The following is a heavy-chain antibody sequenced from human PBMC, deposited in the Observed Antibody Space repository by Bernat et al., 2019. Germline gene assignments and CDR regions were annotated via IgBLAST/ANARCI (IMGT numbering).Heavy chain of an antibody. Sequence: QITLKESGPTLVKPTQTLTLTCTFSGFSLSTSGVGVGWIRQPPGKALEWLALIYWDDDKRYSPSLKSRLTITKDTSKNQVVLTMTNMDPVDTATYYCAHRLSTRPPVGSSSWYYDYWGQGTLVTVSS. V-gene: IGHV2-5*02. CDR1: GFSLSTSGVG. CDR2: IYWDDDK. J-gene: IGHJ4*02. CDR3: AHRLSTRPPVGSSSWYYDY. D-gene: IGHD6-13*01.